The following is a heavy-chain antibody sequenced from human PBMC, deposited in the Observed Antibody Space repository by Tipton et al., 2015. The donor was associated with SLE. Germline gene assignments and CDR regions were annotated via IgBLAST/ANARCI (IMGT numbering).Heavy chain of an antibody. CDR3: ARDRDSSGWYRNFDI. CDR2: IYTSGST. D-gene: IGHD6-19*01. V-gene: IGHV4-61*09. CDR1: GGSISSGSYY. J-gene: IGHJ3*02. Sequence: TLSLTCTVSGGSISSGSYYWSWIRQPAGKGLEWIGYIYTSGSTNYNPSLKSRVTISVDTSKNQFSLKLSSVTAADTAVYYCARDRDSSGWYRNFDIWGQGTMVTVSS.